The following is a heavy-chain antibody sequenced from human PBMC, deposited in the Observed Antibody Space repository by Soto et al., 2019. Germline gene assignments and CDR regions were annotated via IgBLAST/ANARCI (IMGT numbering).Heavy chain of an antibody. CDR3: TRRSGMDV. Sequence: GGSLRLSCAASGFTFGDYAMSWVRQAPGKGLEWVGFIRSKAYGGTTEYAASVKGRFTISRDDSKSIAYLQMNSLKTEDTAVYYCTRRSGMDVWGQGTTVTVSS. CDR2: IRSKAYGGTT. V-gene: IGHV3-49*04. CDR1: GFTFGDYA. J-gene: IGHJ6*02.